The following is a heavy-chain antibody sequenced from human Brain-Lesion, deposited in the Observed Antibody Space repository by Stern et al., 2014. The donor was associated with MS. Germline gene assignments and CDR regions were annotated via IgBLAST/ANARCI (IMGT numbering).Heavy chain of an antibody. D-gene: IGHD2-15*01. CDR3: AGEEDIRYCSGGSCTGNWFDP. CDR1: GGSVSSTSYA. J-gene: IGHJ5*02. Sequence: VQLVESGPGLVKPSETLSLTCTVAGGSVSSTSYAWAWIRQPPGKGLEWIGTIYYSGNTSSSPSLKSRLTLPLNTAQNQIPPHLSSVTAADTAVYYCAGEEDIRYCSGGSCTGNWFDPWGQGTLVTVSS. CDR2: IYYSGNT. V-gene: IGHV4-39*01.